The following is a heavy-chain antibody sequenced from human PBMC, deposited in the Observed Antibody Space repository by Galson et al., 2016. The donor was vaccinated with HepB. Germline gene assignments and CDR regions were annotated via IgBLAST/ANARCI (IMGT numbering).Heavy chain of an antibody. V-gene: IGHV3-30*04. D-gene: IGHD2-21*01. J-gene: IGHJ3*02. CDR3: AREYCGGSSCYSGQAFDI. Sequence: SLRLSCAVSGFTFNTYAMHWVRQAPGKGLEWVAVISYHGIHKYFADSVRGRFTISRDDSKNTMYLQMDNVRPGDTAVYYCAREYCGGSSCYSGQAFDIWGQGTMVTVSS. CDR1: GFTFNTYA. CDR2: ISYHGIHK.